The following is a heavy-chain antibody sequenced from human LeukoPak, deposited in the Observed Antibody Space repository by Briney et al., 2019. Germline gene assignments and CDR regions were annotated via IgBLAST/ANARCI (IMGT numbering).Heavy chain of an antibody. CDR2: ISRTSGDT. J-gene: IGHJ4*02. CDR3: ARIGKDF. Sequence: ASVKVSCKASGYTFTDYYIHWVRQAPGQGVEWMGWISRTSGDTKYAQKFQGRVTPTRDTSISTAYMELSRLRFDDTAVYYCARIGKDFWGQGTLVTVSS. CDR1: GYTFTDYY. V-gene: IGHV1-2*02. D-gene: IGHD3-10*01.